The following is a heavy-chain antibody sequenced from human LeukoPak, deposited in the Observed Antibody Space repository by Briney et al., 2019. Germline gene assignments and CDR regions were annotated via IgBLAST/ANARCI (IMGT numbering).Heavy chain of an antibody. J-gene: IGHJ4*02. Sequence: GGSLRLSCAASGFTFSSYWMSWVRQAPGKGLEWVANIKQDGSEKYYVDSVKGRFTISRDNAKNSLYLQMYSLRAEDTAVYYCARGRFWSGYLYYFDYWGQGTLVTVSS. V-gene: IGHV3-7*01. CDR2: IKQDGSEK. CDR3: ARGRFWSGYLYYFDY. D-gene: IGHD3-3*01. CDR1: GFTFSSYW.